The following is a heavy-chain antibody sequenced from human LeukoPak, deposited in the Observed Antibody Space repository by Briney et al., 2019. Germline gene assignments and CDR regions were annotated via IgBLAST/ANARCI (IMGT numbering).Heavy chain of an antibody. CDR2: MNPNSGNT. V-gene: IGHV1-8*03. Sequence: ASVKVSCKASGYTFTSYDFNWVRQATGQGLEWMGWMNPNSGNTGYAQQFQGRVTITRNTSISTAYMELSSLRSEDTAVYYCASNTLRSGYYFDYWGQGTLVTVSS. J-gene: IGHJ4*02. D-gene: IGHD3-22*01. CDR1: GYTFTSYD. CDR3: ASNTLRSGYYFDY.